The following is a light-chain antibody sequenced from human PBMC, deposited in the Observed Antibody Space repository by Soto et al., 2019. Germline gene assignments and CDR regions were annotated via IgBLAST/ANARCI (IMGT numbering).Light chain of an antibody. CDR1: SSDVGSYDF. J-gene: IGLJ2*01. CDR2: DVS. V-gene: IGLV2-14*01. Sequence: QSALTQPASVSGSPGQSITISCTGTSSDVGSYDFVSWYQQHPGKAPKLIIYDVSNRPSGVSNRFSGSKSGNTASLTISGLQAEDEDDFYCSSYAISSTLVIFGGGTKLTVL. CDR3: SSYAISSTLVI.